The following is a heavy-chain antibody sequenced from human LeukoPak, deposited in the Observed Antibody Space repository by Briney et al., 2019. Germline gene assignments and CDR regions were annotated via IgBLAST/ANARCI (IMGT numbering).Heavy chain of an antibody. V-gene: IGHV4-38-2*02. CDR2: IYHSGST. CDR1: GYSISSGYY. D-gene: IGHD1-7*01. Sequence: KPSETLSLTCTVSGYSISSGYYWGWIRQPPGKGLEWIGSIYHSGSTYYNPSLKSRVTISVDTSKNQFSLKLSSVTAADTAVYYCARHNWNYGTYFDYWGQGTLVTVSS. CDR3: ARHNWNYGTYFDY. J-gene: IGHJ4*02.